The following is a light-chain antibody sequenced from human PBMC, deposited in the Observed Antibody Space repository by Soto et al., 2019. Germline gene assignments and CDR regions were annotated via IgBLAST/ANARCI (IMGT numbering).Light chain of an antibody. J-gene: IGLJ1*01. Sequence: QSVLTQPRSVSGSPGQSVTISCTGTSSDVGGYNYVSWYQQHPGKAPKLMIYDVGKRPSGVPDRFSGSKSGNTASLTISGLQAEDEADYYCCSYAGRSYVFGTGTKLTVL. V-gene: IGLV2-11*01. CDR3: CSYAGRSYV. CDR1: SSDVGGYNY. CDR2: DVG.